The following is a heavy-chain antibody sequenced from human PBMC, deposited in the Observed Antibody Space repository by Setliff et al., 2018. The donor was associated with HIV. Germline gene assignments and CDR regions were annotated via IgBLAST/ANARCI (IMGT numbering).Heavy chain of an antibody. CDR3: ARDSSSRDYYFDY. CDR1: GYTFTNYG. Sequence: GASVKVSCKASGYTFTNYGITWVRQAPGHGLEWMGWLASYNDDANYAQNLQGRVTMTTDKSTSTAYMELRSLRSEDTAVYYCARDSSSRDYYFDYWGQGTLVTVSS. V-gene: IGHV1-18*01. D-gene: IGHD6-6*01. CDR2: LASYNDDA. J-gene: IGHJ4*02.